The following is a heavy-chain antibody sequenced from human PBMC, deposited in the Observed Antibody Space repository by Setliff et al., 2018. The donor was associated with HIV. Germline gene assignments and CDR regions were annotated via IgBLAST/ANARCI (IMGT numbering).Heavy chain of an antibody. D-gene: IGHD5-18*01. J-gene: IGHJ3*02. V-gene: IGHV4-30-4*08. CDR1: GGSTSSGDYY. Sequence: PSETLSLTCTVSGGSTSSGDYYWSWIRQPPEKGLEWIGYIYHSGSTYYNPSLKSRVTISVDTSKNQFSLKLSSVTAADTAVYYCAKRPGYGYPFHIWGQGTMVTVSS. CDR3: AKRPGYGYPFHI. CDR2: IYHSGST.